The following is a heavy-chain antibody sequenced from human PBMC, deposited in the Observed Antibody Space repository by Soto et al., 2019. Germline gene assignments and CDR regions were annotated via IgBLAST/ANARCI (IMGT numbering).Heavy chain of an antibody. CDR3: VKPSGWYPDY. CDR2: ISPDVINK. J-gene: IGHJ4*02. V-gene: IGHV3-30*18. D-gene: IGHD6-19*01. Sequence: QVQLVESGGGVVQPGGSLRLSCAVSGFTFSDYGMNCVRQSPGKRLEWVAVISPDVINKYYPDSLRGRFTISRDNSKKTLYLQMSRLRGEDTDVYYCVKPSGWYPDYWGQGTHVTVSS. CDR1: GFTFSDYG.